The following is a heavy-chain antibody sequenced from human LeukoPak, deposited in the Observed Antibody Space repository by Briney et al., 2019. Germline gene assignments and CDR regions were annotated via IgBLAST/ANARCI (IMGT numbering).Heavy chain of an antibody. V-gene: IGHV3-30*02. J-gene: IGHJ4*02. CDR2: IRPDGRMK. CDR1: FSTYG. CDR3: VKDDPVLHY. Sequence: FSTYGFHWVRQAAGRGLEWLTLIRPDGRMKFYSYSVKGRLTVSTDNSLSLLYLEMTSLRSEDTAVYYCVKDDPVLHYWGQGTLVSVSS.